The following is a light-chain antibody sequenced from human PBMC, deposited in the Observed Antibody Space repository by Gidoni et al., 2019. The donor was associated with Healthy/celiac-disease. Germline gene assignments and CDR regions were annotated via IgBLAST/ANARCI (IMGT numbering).Light chain of an antibody. V-gene: IGLV2-14*01. CDR3: SSYTSSSTRLYV. CDR1: SSDVGGYNY. J-gene: IGLJ1*01. Sequence: QSALTHPASLSGSPGQSITISCTGTSSDVGGYNYVSWYQQHPGKAPKLMIYEVSNRPSGVSNRFSGSKSGNTASLTISGLQAEDEADYYCSSYTSSSTRLYVFGTGTKVTVL. CDR2: EVS.